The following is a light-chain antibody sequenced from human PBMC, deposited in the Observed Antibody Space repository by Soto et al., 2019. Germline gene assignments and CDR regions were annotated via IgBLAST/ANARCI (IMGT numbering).Light chain of an antibody. CDR1: QSVSNY. Sequence: EIVLTQSPATLSFFAGERAPLSCRASQSVSNYLAWYQQKPGQAPRLLIYDASKRATGIPGRFSGSWSGTDFTLTIISLEPEDFAVYYCQQRSKGLTFGGGAKVDIK. CDR3: QQRSKGLT. CDR2: DAS. V-gene: IGKV3-11*01. J-gene: IGKJ4*01.